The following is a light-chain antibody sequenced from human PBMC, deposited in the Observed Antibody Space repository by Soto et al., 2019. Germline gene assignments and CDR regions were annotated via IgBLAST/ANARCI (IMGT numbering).Light chain of an antibody. CDR2: DFN. CDR1: SRDVGGYNY. CDR3: SSYTSSGTRV. V-gene: IGLV2-14*03. J-gene: IGLJ1*01. Sequence: QSALTQPASVSGSPGQSITISFTGTSRDVGGYNYVSWYQQHPGKAPKLMIYDFNSRPSGVSNRFSGSKSGNTASLTISGLQAEDEADYYCSSYTSSGTRVFGAGTKLTVL.